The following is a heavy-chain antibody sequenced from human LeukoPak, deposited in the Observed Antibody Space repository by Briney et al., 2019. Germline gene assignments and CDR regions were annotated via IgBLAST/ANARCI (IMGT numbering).Heavy chain of an antibody. V-gene: IGHV1-2*02. J-gene: IGHJ6*02. D-gene: IGHD4-17*01. CDR2: INPNSGGT. Sequence: ASVKVSCKASGYTFTGYYMHWVRQAPGQGLEWMGWINPNSGGTNYAQKFQGRVTMTRDTSISTAYMELSRLRADDTAVYYCAKDDYGATSPDHFYHYYGMDVWGQGTTVTVS. CDR1: GYTFTGYY. CDR3: AKDDYGATSPDHFYHYYGMDV.